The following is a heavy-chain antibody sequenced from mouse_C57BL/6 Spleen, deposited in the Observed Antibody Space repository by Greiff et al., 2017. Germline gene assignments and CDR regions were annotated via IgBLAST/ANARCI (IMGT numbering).Heavy chain of an antibody. CDR3: ARFYDSYYEGD. CDR1: GYTFTDYY. D-gene: IGHD2-3*01. Sequence: EVQLQQSGPELVKPGASVKISCKASGYTFTDYYMNWVKQSHGKSLEWIGDINPNNGGTSYNQKFKGKATLTVDKSSSTAYMELRSLTSEDTAVYYCARFYDSYYEGDWGQGTTLTVSA. CDR2: INPNNGGT. J-gene: IGHJ2*01. V-gene: IGHV1-26*01.